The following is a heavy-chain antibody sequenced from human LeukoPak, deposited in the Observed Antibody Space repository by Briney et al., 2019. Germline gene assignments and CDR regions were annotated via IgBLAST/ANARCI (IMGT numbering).Heavy chain of an antibody. Sequence: SVKVSCKASGGTFSSYAISWVRQAPGQGLEWMGRIFPILGIANYAQKFQGRVTITADKSTSTAYMELSSLRSEDTAVYYCARENTLTEAYCGGDCYPLDYWGQGTLVTVSS. CDR3: ARENTLTEAYCGGDCYPLDY. J-gene: IGHJ4*02. D-gene: IGHD2-21*02. V-gene: IGHV1-69*04. CDR1: GGTFSSYA. CDR2: IFPILGIA.